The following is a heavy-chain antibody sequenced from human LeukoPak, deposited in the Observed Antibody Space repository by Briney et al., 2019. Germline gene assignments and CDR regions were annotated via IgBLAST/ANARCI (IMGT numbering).Heavy chain of an antibody. D-gene: IGHD6-13*01. CDR3: AIAAAVTNDAFDI. J-gene: IGHJ3*02. Sequence: SETLSLTCTVSRGSISSYYWSWIRQPPGKGLEWIGYIYYSGSTNYNPSLKSRVTISVDTSKNQFSLKLSSVTAADTAVYYCAIAAAVTNDAFDIWGQWTMVTLSS. V-gene: IGHV4-59*01. CDR1: RGSISSYY. CDR2: IYYSGST.